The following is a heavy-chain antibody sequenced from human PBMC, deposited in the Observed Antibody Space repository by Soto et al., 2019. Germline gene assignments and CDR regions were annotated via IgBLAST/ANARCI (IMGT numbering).Heavy chain of an antibody. CDR2: IYYSGSI. CDR1: GGSISSSSYY. Sequence: PSATLSLTCTVSGGSISSSSYYWGWIRQPQGKGMEWIGGIYYSGSIYFIPSLKSRVTISVDTSKNQFSLKHSSVTAADTAVYFCARLPVVRGRSRNYYYYMDVWGKGTTVTVSS. V-gene: IGHV4-39*07. D-gene: IGHD2-15*01. J-gene: IGHJ6*03. CDR3: ARLPVVRGRSRNYYYYMDV.